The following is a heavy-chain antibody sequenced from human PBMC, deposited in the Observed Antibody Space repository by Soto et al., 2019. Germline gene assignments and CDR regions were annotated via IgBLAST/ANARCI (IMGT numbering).Heavy chain of an antibody. CDR1: GGTFSSYA. CDR2: IIPIFGTA. D-gene: IGHD3-16*01. J-gene: IGHJ5*02. V-gene: IGHV1-69*05. Sequence: GASVKVSCKASGGTFSSYAISWVRQAPGQGLEWMGGIIPIFGTANYAQKFQGRVTITRDISIATAYMELSSLRSDDTAIYYCARMATFGSLNWFDPWGQGTLVTVSS. CDR3: ARMATFGSLNWFDP.